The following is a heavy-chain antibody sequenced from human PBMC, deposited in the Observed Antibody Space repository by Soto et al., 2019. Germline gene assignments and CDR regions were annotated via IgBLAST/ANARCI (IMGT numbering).Heavy chain of an antibody. V-gene: IGHV3-21*01. J-gene: IGHJ3*02. CDR3: ARERYCGSGTPREAFDI. CDR1: GFTFSSYG. D-gene: IGHD3-10*01. Sequence: PGGSLRLSCAAAGFTFSSYGMNWVSQAPGKGLEWVSSISSSSSYIYYADSVKGRFTISRDNAKNSLYLQMNSLRAEDTAVYYCARERYCGSGTPREAFDIWGQGTMVTVSS. CDR2: ISSSSSYI.